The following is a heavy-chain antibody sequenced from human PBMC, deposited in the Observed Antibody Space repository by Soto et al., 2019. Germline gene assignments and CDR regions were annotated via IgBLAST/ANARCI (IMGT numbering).Heavy chain of an antibody. Sequence: ASVKVSCKASGYTFTSYAMHWVRQAPGQRLEWMGWINAGNGNTKYSQKFQGRVTITRDTSASTAYMELSSLRSEDTAVYYCARDLAAIAVAGRGRGMDVWGQGTTVTVSS. CDR1: GYTFTSYA. CDR3: ARDLAAIAVAGRGRGMDV. J-gene: IGHJ6*02. V-gene: IGHV1-3*01. D-gene: IGHD6-19*01. CDR2: INAGNGNT.